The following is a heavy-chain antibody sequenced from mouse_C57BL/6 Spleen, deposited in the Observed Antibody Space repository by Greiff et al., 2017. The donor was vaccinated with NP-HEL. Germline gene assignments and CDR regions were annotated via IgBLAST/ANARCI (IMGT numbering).Heavy chain of an antibody. CDR2: IHPNSGST. Sequence: QVQLQQPGAELVKPGASVKLSCKASGYTFTSYWMHWVKQRPGQGLEWIGMIHPNSGSTNYNEKFKSKATLTVDKSSSTAYMQLSSLTSEDSAVYYCAALWDDYARDYWGQGTSVTVSS. V-gene: IGHV1-64*01. CDR3: AALWDDYARDY. CDR1: GYTFTSYW. D-gene: IGHD4-1*01. J-gene: IGHJ4*01.